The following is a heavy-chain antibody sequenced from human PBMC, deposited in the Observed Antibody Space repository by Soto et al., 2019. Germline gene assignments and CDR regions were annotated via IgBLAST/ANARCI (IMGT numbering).Heavy chain of an antibody. J-gene: IGHJ4*02. CDR3: AVQGATFDY. Sequence: EVQLVESGGGLVQPGGSLRLSCAASGFTFSSYWMSWVRQAPGKGLECEANINQDGSGKYYVDSVKGRFTISRDNAKNSLSLQMNSLRAEDTAVYYCAVQGATFDYWGQGTLVTVSS. CDR2: INQDGSGK. V-gene: IGHV3-7*01. CDR1: GFTFSSYW. D-gene: IGHD1-26*01.